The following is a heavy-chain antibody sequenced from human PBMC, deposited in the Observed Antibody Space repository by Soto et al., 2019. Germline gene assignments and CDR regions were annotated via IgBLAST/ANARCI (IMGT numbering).Heavy chain of an antibody. CDR1: GFTFSNAW. CDR2: IKSKTDGGTT. Sequence: LRLSCAASGFTFSNAWMSWVRQAPGKGLEWVGRIKSKTDGGTTDYAAPVKGRFTISRDDSKNTLYLQMNSLKTEDTAVYYCTLQGEPQYYYYGMDVWGQGTTVTVSS. D-gene: IGHD3-16*01. CDR3: TLQGEPQYYYYGMDV. J-gene: IGHJ6*02. V-gene: IGHV3-15*01.